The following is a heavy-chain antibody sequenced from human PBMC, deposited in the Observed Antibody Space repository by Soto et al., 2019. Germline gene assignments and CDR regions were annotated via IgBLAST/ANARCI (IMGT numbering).Heavy chain of an antibody. CDR3: ARDSGYDWARSYGMDV. CDR1: GFTFSSYS. Sequence: GGSLRLSCAASGFTFSSYSMNWVRQAPGKGLEWVSSISSSSSYIYYADSVKGRFTISRDNAKNSLYLQMNSLRAEDTAVYYCARDSGYDWARSYGMDVWGQGTTVTVSS. CDR2: ISSSSSYI. J-gene: IGHJ6*02. D-gene: IGHD5-12*01. V-gene: IGHV3-21*01.